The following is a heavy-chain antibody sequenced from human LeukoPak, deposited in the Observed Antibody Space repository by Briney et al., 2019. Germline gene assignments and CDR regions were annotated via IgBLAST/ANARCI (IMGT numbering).Heavy chain of an antibody. D-gene: IGHD3-22*01. CDR2: IWVDGSNK. J-gene: IGHJ6*03. V-gene: IGHV3-33*01. CDR3: ARDAFYYGSSGYYRNYYFFYMDV. Sequence: GRPLRLSCAASGFTFSNYGMHWVRQAPGKGLEWVSDIWVDGSNKYYADSVKGGFTISRDNSNNTPYLQMNSLRAEDSAVYYCARDAFYYGSSGYYRNYYFFYMDVWGKGTTVTVSS. CDR1: GFTFSNYG.